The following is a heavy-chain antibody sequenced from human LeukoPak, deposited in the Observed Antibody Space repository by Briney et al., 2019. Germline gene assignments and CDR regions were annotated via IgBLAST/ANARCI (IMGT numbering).Heavy chain of an antibody. CDR2: IIPIFGTT. D-gene: IGHD6-13*01. J-gene: IGHJ4*02. CDR3: ARLYMAAARPFDY. Sequence: SVKVSCKASGGTFSSYAISWVRQAPGQGLEWMGGIIPIFGTTNYAQKFQGRVTITADESTSTAYMELSSLRSEDTAVYYCARLYMAAARPFDYWGQGTLVTVSS. CDR1: GGTFSSYA. V-gene: IGHV1-69*13.